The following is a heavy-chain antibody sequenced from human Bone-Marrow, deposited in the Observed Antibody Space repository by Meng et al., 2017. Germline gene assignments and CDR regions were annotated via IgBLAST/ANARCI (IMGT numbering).Heavy chain of an antibody. J-gene: IGHJ1*01. D-gene: IGHD6-13*01. V-gene: IGHV3-20*04. CDR1: GFTFDDYG. Sequence: GESLKISCAVSGFTFDDYGMSWVRQAPGKGLEWVSGINWNGGSTGYADSVKGRFTISRDSAKNSLYLQMNSLRAEDTALYYCASQFIAAADPRAEYFQHWGQGTQVTGAS. CDR2: INWNGGST. CDR3: ASQFIAAADPRAEYFQH.